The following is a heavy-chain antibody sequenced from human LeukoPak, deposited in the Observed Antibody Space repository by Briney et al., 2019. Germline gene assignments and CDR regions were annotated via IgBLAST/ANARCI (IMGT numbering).Heavy chain of an antibody. CDR3: AKGRYSSSWYWFDP. D-gene: IGHD6-13*01. CDR1: GFTFSSYA. Sequence: PGGSLRLSCAASGFTFSSYAMSWVRQAPGKGLEWVSAISGSGGGTYYADSVKGRFTISRDNSKNTLYLQMNSLRAEDTAVYYCAKGRYSSSWYWFDPWGQGTLVTVSS. V-gene: IGHV3-23*01. CDR2: ISGSGGGT. J-gene: IGHJ5*02.